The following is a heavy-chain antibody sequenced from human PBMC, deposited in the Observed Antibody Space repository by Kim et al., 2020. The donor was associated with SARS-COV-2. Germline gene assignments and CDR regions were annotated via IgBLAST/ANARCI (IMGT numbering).Heavy chain of an antibody. J-gene: IGHJ4*02. D-gene: IGHD1-26*01. Sequence: TNYHKKFQGRCAITRNTAIRTAYMGLSSLRSDDTAVYYCAREGTVVGTDYWGQGTLVTVSS. CDR3: AREGTVVGTDY. CDR2: T. V-gene: IGHV1-2*02.